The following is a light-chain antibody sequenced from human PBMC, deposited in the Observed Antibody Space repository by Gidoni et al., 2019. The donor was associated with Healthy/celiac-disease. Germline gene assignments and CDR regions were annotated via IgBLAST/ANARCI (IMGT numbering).Light chain of an antibody. Sequence: SYELTQPLPVSVALGPTARITCGGNNIGSKNVHWYQQKPGQAPVLVIYRDSNRPPGIPERFSGSNSGNTATLTISRAQAGDEADYYCQVWDSSRVVFGGGTKLTVL. V-gene: IGLV3-9*01. CDR1: NIGSKN. J-gene: IGLJ2*01. CDR2: RDS. CDR3: QVWDSSRVV.